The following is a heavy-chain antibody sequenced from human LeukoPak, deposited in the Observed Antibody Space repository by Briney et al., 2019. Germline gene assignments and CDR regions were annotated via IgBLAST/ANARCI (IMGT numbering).Heavy chain of an antibody. J-gene: IGHJ4*02. D-gene: IGHD5-12*01. V-gene: IGHV4-34*01. CDR1: GGSFSGYY. CDR3: ARGRWLRFGPLPSYFDY. Sequence: PSETLSLTCAVYGGSFSGYYWSWIRQPPGKGLEWIGEINHSGSTNYNPSLKSRVTISVDTSKNQFSLKLSSVTAADTAVYYCARGRWLRFGPLPSYFDYWGQGTLVTVSS. CDR2: INHSGST.